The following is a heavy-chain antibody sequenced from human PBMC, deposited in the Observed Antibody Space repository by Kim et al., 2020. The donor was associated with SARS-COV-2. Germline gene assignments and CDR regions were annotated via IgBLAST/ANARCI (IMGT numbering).Heavy chain of an antibody. V-gene: IGHV4-39*01. J-gene: IGHJ4*02. CDR2: IYFSGST. CDR3: ARHRVGPSY. Sequence: SETLSLTCTVSGGSLNNSLHFWGWIRQPPEKGLEWIATIYFSGSTYYNSSLKSRVTISGDTSKNQFSLNLKSVTAADTAVYYCARHRVGPSYWGQGILVTVSS. CDR1: GGSLNNSLHF. D-gene: IGHD1-26*01.